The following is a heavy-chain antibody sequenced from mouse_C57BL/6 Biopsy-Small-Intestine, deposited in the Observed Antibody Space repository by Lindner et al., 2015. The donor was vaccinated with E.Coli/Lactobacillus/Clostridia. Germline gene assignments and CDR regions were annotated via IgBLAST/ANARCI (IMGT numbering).Heavy chain of an antibody. CDR2: ISAYNGNT. D-gene: IGHD1-1*01. CDR3: ARDSSSWYYYYYGMDV. CDR1: GYTFTSYG. Sequence: SVKVSCKASGYTFTSYGISWVRQAPGQGLEWMGWISAYNGNTNYAQKLQGRVTMTTDTSTSTAYMELRSLRSDDTAVYYCARDSSSWYYYYYGMDVWGQGTTVAVSS. V-gene: IGHV1-81*01. J-gene: IGHJ1*01.